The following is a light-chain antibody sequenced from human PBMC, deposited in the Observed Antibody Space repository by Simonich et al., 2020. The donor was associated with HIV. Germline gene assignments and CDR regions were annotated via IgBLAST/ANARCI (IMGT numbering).Light chain of an antibody. Sequence: DIQMTQSPSSVSASVGNRVTITCRASQSISSWLAWYQQKPVRAPKLLIYAASSLQSGVPSRFTGSGSGTDFTLTITNLQPEDSATYYCQQANSFPITFGQGTRLEI. J-gene: IGKJ5*01. V-gene: IGKV1-12*01. CDR3: QQANSFPIT. CDR2: AAS. CDR1: QSISSW.